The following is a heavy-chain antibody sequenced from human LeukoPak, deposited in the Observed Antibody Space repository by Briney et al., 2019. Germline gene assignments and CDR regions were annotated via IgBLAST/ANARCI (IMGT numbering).Heavy chain of an antibody. J-gene: IGHJ5*02. V-gene: IGHV4-39*07. CDR1: GGSISSSSYY. Sequence: SETLCLTCTVSGGSISSSSYYWGWIRQPPGKGLEWIGSIYYSGSTYYNPSLKSRVTISVDTSKNQFSLKLSSVTAADTAVYYCAREIVVVPEDLNWFDPWGQGTLVTVSS. D-gene: IGHD2-2*01. CDR3: AREIVVVPEDLNWFDP. CDR2: IYYSGST.